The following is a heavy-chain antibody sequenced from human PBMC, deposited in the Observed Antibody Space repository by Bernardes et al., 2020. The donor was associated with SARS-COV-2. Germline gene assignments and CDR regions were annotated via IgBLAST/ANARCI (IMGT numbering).Heavy chain of an antibody. CDR3: VREGSGRYQYNLDY. J-gene: IGHJ4*02. D-gene: IGHD1-26*01. CDR1: GFIFTSSA. CDR2: IVVRSVNT. Sequence: SVKVSCNSSGFIFTSSAMQWVRQARGQRLEWIGWIVVRSVNTKYEQNFQDRVTMTRDTSITTVYMELTRLRSDDPAVYYCVREGSGRYQYNLDYLGQETLVTVSS. V-gene: IGHV1-58*02.